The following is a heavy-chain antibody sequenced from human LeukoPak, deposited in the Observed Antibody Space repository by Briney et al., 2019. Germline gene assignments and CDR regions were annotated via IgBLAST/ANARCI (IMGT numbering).Heavy chain of an antibody. J-gene: IGHJ4*02. Sequence: GGSLRLSCAASGFTFSSYAMHWVRQAPGKGLEWVAVISYDGSNKYYADSVKGRFTISRDNSKNTLYLQMNGLRAEDTAVYYCARDLRYCSSTSCPRGFDYWGQGTLVTVSS. V-gene: IGHV3-30*04. CDR3: ARDLRYCSSTSCPRGFDY. D-gene: IGHD2-2*01. CDR1: GFTFSSYA. CDR2: ISYDGSNK.